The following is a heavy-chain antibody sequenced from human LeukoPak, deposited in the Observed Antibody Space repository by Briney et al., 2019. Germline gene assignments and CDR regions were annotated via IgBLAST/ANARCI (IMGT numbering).Heavy chain of an antibody. V-gene: IGHV1-18*01. CDR1: GYTFTSYG. CDR3: ARLRVGATPFDY. J-gene: IGHJ4*02. D-gene: IGHD1-26*01. Sequence: VASVTVSCKASGYTFTSYGISWVRQAPGQGLEWMGWISAYNGNTNYAQKLQGRVTMTTDTSTSTAYMELRSLRSDDTAVYYCARLRVGATPFDYWGQGTLVTVSS. CDR2: ISAYNGNT.